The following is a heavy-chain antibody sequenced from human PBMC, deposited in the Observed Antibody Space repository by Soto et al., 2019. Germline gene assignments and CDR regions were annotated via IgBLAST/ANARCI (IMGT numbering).Heavy chain of an antibody. CDR3: AKGGYTYGLDP. V-gene: IGHV3-23*01. D-gene: IGHD5-18*01. CDR2: ISESGDNT. CDR1: GFSFSSPA. J-gene: IGHJ5*02. Sequence: GGSLRLSCAASGFSFSSPAMSWVRQAPGKGLEWVSAISESGDNTFYADSVKGRFTISRENSNNALYLQMDTLRAEDTALYFCAKGGYTYGLDPWGQGTLVTVSS.